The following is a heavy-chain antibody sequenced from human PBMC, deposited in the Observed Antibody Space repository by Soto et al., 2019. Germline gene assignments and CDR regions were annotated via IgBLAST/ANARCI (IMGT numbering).Heavy chain of an antibody. Sequence: SQTLSLTCAISGDSVSSNSAAWNWIRQSPSRGLEWLGRTYYRSKWYNDYAVSVKSRITINPDTSKNQFSLQMNSVTPEDTAVYYCAREALIAAAGNYYYGMDVWGQGTTVTVSS. CDR1: GDSVSSNSAA. CDR3: AREALIAAAGNYYYGMDV. CDR2: TYYRSKWYN. D-gene: IGHD6-13*01. V-gene: IGHV6-1*01. J-gene: IGHJ6*02.